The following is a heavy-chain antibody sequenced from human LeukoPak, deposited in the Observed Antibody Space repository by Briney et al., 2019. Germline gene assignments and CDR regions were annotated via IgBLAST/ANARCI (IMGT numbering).Heavy chain of an antibody. CDR1: GYTFTNYD. Sequence: ASVKVSCKASGYTFTNYDINWERQATGQGLEWMGWMNPNSGNTGYAQKFQGRVTMTRNTSISTAYMELSSLRSEDTAVYYCARDLVWYSYSYYYGMDVWGQGTTVTVSS. CDR3: ARDLVWYSYSYYYGMDV. V-gene: IGHV1-8*01. D-gene: IGHD5-18*01. CDR2: MNPNSGNT. J-gene: IGHJ6*02.